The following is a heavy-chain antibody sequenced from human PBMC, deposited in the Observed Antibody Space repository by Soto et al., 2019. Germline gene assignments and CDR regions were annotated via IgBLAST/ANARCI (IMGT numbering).Heavy chain of an antibody. CDR1: GFSLSTSGVG. Sequence: QITLKESGPTLVKPTQTLTLTCTFSGFSLSTSGVGVGWIRQPPGKALEWLALIYWDDDKRYSPSLKSRLTITKDTSKNQVVLTMTNMDPVDTATYCCAHVSSTVIPGLPKYYFDYWGQGTLVTVSS. D-gene: IGHD4-17*01. CDR2: IYWDDDK. J-gene: IGHJ4*02. CDR3: AHVSSTVIPGLPKYYFDY. V-gene: IGHV2-5*02.